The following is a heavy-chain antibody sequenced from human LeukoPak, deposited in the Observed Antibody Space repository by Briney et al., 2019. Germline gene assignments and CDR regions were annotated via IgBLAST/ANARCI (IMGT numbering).Heavy chain of an antibody. J-gene: IGHJ4*02. CDR3: ANIGGITMVRGVIIKEPD. Sequence: ASVKVSCKASGYTFTSYGISWVRQAPGQGLEWMGWISAYNGNTNYAQKLQGRVTMTTDTSTSTAYMELRSLRSDDTAVDYCANIGGITMVRGVIIKEPDWGQGTLVTVSS. CDR1: GYTFTSYG. CDR2: ISAYNGNT. D-gene: IGHD3-10*01. V-gene: IGHV1-18*01.